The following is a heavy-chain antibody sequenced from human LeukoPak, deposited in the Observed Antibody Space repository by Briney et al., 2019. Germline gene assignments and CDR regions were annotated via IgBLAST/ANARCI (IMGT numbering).Heavy chain of an antibody. CDR2: IYSSGLT. CDR3: ARGYPYCSGGSCYYSRWFDP. J-gene: IGHJ5*02. V-gene: IGHV4-61*02. D-gene: IGHD2-15*01. Sequence: SQTLSLTCTVSGGSICSGSYFWAWIRQSAGKGLEWIGRIYSSGLTNYNPSFESRVTISVDTSKNQFSLKLSSVTAADTAVYYCARGYPYCSGGSCYYSRWFDPWGQGTLVTVSS. CDR1: GGSICSGSYF.